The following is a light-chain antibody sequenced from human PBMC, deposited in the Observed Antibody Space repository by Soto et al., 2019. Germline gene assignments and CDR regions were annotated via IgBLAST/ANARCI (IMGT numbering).Light chain of an antibody. CDR2: GAS. Sequence: EIVLTQSPATLSLSPLERATLSFRASQSVSSYLAWYQQKPGQAPRLLIHGASNRATGIPARFSGSGSGTDFTLTISSLEPEDFAVYYCQQRSNWPPTFGQGTRLEIK. V-gene: IGKV3-11*01. CDR3: QQRSNWPPT. J-gene: IGKJ5*01. CDR1: QSVSSY.